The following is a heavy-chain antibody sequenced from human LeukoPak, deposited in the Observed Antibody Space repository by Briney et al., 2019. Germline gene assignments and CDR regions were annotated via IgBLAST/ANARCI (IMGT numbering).Heavy chain of an antibody. CDR2: VYFSGST. J-gene: IGHJ4*02. CDR1: GGSISSGGYY. D-gene: IGHD5-18*01. V-gene: IGHV4-61*08. Sequence: PSETLSLTCTVSGGSISSGGYYWSWIRQPPGKGLEWIGYVYFSGSTNYNPSLKSRVTISVDTSKNQFSLKLSSVTAADTAVYYCARSTNGYSYGYDYWGQGTLVTVSS. CDR3: ARSTNGYSYGYDY.